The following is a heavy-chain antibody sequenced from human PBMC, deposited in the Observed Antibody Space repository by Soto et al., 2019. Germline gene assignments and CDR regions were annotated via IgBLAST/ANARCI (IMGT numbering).Heavy chain of an antibody. CDR3: ARVGDYGDYVFDC. D-gene: IGHD4-17*01. Sequence: PGGSLRLSCAASGFTFSSNSMNWVRQAPGKGLEWVSFISSSSSYIYYADSVKGRFTISRDNAKNSVYLQMNSLRAEDTAVYYCARVGDYGDYVFDCWGQGTLVTVSS. CDR1: GFTFSSNS. CDR2: ISSSSSYI. V-gene: IGHV3-21*01. J-gene: IGHJ5*01.